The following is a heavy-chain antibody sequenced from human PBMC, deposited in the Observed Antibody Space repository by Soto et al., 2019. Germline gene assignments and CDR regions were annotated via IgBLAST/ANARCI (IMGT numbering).Heavy chain of an antibody. J-gene: IGHJ6*02. V-gene: IGHV1-69*01. CDR1: GGTFSSYA. Sequence: QVQLVQSGAEVKKPGSSVKVSCKASGGTFSSYAISWVRQAPGQGLEWMGGIIPIFGTANYAQKFQGRVTITADESTSTAYTELSSLRSEDTAVYYCARDSDIVATPVGYYYGMDVWGQGTTVTVSS. D-gene: IGHD5-12*01. CDR2: IIPIFGTA. CDR3: ARDSDIVATPVGYYYGMDV.